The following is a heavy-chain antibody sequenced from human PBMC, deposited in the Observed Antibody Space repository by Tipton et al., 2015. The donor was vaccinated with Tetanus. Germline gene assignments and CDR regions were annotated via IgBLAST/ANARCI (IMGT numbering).Heavy chain of an antibody. D-gene: IGHD2-15*01. CDR3: ARARVDIVVVVGAGWFDP. V-gene: IGHV1-2*02. CDR1: GYTFTGYY. Sequence: QSGAEVKKPGASVKVSCKASGYTFTGYYMHWVRQAPGQGLEWMGWINPNSGGTNYAQKFQGRVTMTRDTSISTAYMELSRLRSDDTAVYYCARARVDIVVVVGAGWFDPWGQGTLVTVSS. J-gene: IGHJ5*02. CDR2: INPNSGGT.